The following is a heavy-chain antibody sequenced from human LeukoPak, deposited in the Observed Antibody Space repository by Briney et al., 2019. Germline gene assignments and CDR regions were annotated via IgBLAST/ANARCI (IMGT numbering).Heavy chain of an antibody. CDR2: IWHSGHT. CDR3: ARARESMATAGSYFDY. D-gene: IGHD6-13*01. Sequence: PSQTLSLTCAVSGGSISWGDYSWSWIRQPPGSGLEWIGYIWHSGHTNYNPSLRSRVTISLARSNSQFSLRLSSVTAADTAVYYCARARESMATAGSYFDYWGQGTLVTVSS. CDR1: GGSISWGDYS. V-gene: IGHV4-30-2*01. J-gene: IGHJ4*02.